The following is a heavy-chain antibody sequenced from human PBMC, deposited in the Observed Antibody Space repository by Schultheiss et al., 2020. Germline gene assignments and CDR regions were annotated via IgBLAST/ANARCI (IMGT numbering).Heavy chain of an antibody. CDR2: INPNSGGT. Sequence: ASVKVSCKASGYTFTGYYMHWVRQAPGQGLEWMGRINPNSGGTNYAQKFQGRVTMTEDTSTDTAYMELSSLRSEDTAVYYCARESSYYDFGGYYYYGMDVWGKGTTVTVSS. CDR1: GYTFTGYY. V-gene: IGHV1-2*06. CDR3: ARESSYYDFGGYYYYGMDV. D-gene: IGHD3-3*01. J-gene: IGHJ6*04.